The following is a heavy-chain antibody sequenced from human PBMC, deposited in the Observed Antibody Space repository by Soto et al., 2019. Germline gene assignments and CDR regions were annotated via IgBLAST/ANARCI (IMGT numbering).Heavy chain of an antibody. D-gene: IGHD3-22*01. CDR1: GGSISSSSYY. CDR3: ARQGEGGYYYDSSGYCDY. V-gene: IGHV4-39*01. Sequence: SETLSLTCTVSGGSISSSSYYWGWIRQPPGKGLEWIGSIYYSGSTYYNPSLKSRVTISVDTSKNQFSLKLSSVTAADTAVYYCARQGEGGYYYDSSGYCDYWGQGTLVTVSS. CDR2: IYYSGST. J-gene: IGHJ4*02.